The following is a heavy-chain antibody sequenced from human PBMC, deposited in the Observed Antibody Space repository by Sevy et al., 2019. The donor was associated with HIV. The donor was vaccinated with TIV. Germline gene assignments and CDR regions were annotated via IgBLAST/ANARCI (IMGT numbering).Heavy chain of an antibody. Sequence: ASVKVSCKASGYTFSSYRITWVRQAPGQGPEWIGWISALNGDTNYSQKLQGRVTMTADTSTSTVYMELRSLRSDDTAVYYCARAYCTGGRSSSLAYWGQGTLVTVSS. CDR2: ISALNGDT. J-gene: IGHJ4*02. V-gene: IGHV1-18*01. D-gene: IGHD2-8*02. CDR1: GYTFSSYR. CDR3: ARAYCTGGRSSSLAY.